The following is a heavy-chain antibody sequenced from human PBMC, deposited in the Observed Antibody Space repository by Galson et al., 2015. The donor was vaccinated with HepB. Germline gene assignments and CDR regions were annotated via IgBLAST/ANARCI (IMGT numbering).Heavy chain of an antibody. Sequence: SLRLSCAGSGFTFSSSILNWVRQAPGAGLEWVSFIDERTTFYADSVKGRFTISRDNAQNSVFLQMDSLRVEDTAIYYCVRGGFDYNYATGGYGSTFDNWGQGTMVTVSS. D-gene: IGHD3-22*01. CDR1: GFTFSSSI. J-gene: IGHJ3*02. V-gene: IGHV3-21*04. CDR2: IDERTT. CDR3: VRGGFDYNYATGGYGSTFDN.